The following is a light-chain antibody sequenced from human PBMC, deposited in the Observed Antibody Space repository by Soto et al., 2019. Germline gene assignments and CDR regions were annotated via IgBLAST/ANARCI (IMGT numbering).Light chain of an antibody. CDR2: AAS. Sequence: EIVMTQSPATLSVSPGERATLSCRASQTISADLAWYQKKPGQAPRLLIYAASIRATGVPARFSGSGSGTEFTVTISSLQSEDFAVYYCQQYNDWPFLTFGGGTNVEIK. CDR1: QTISAD. V-gene: IGKV3-15*01. J-gene: IGKJ4*01. CDR3: QQYNDWPFLT.